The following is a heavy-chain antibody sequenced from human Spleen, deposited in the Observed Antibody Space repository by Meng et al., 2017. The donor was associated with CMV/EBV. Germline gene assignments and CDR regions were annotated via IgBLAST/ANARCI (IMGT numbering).Heavy chain of an antibody. CDR2: ISGSGSST. D-gene: IGHD3-3*01. CDR1: GFSSGFTFNSYG. V-gene: IGHV3-23*01. J-gene: IGHJ3*01. Sequence: GESLTISCAASGFSSGFTFNSYGMRCVRQAPGKGLEWVSAISGSGSSTYFPDSVKGRFTISRDNSKNTLYLQMNSLRAEDTAVYYCAKALYDFWSGCYHPDALDVWGQGTTVTVSS. CDR3: AKALYDFWSGCYHPDALDV.